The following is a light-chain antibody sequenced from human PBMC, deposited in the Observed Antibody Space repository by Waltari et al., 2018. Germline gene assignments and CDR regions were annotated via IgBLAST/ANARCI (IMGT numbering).Light chain of an antibody. Sequence: EIVLTQSPATLSLSPGEGATLSCRASQSVNNYLDCYQQKHAQAPRLLTYAASNRAAGIPARFSGSGSGTDFTLTISSLGPEDFAVYYCQKRVNGPLFGGGTKVEIK. CDR3: QKRVNGPL. V-gene: IGKV3-11*01. CDR1: QSVNNY. CDR2: AAS. J-gene: IGKJ4*01.